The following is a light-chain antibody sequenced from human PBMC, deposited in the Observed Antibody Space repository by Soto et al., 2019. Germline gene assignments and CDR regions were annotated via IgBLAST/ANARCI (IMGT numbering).Light chain of an antibody. CDR1: QNLSNR. CDR3: QQYVTLPVT. V-gene: IGKV1D-16*01. Sequence: DIQMTQSPSSLSASVGDRATITCRASQNLSNRLVWYQQRPEKAPKSLIFASSSLESGVPSRFSGSGSGTDFTLSIISLQPEDFATYYCQQYVTLPVTFGGGTKVEI. J-gene: IGKJ4*01. CDR2: ASS.